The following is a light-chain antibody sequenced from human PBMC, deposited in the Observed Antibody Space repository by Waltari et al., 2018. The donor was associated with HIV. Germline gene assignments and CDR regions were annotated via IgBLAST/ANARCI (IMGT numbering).Light chain of an antibody. CDR3: HQRSNWPIT. V-gene: IGKV3-11*01. J-gene: IGKJ5*01. CDR1: QSVSTY. Sequence: EIVLTQSPATLSLSPGERATLSCRASQSVSTYLAWYQQKPGQAPRLRIYGASSSATGIPARFSGSGSGTDFTLTISSLEPGDFGVYYCHQRSNWPITFGQGTRLEIK. CDR2: GAS.